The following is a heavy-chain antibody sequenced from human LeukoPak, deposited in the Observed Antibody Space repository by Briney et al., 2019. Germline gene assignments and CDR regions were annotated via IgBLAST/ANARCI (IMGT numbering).Heavy chain of an antibody. CDR1: GFTFSSYG. CDR2: ISYDGSNK. CDR3: AKGYYGRDV. Sequence: PGRSLRLSCAASGFTFSSYGMHWVRQAPGKGLEWVAVISYDGSNKYYVDSVKGRFTISRDNSKNTLYLQMNSMRAEDTAVYYCAKGYYGRDVWGQGTTVTVSS. J-gene: IGHJ6*02. V-gene: IGHV3-30*18.